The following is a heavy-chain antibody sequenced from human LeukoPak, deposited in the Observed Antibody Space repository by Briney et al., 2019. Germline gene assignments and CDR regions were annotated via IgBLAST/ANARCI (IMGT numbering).Heavy chain of an antibody. J-gene: IGHJ5*02. Sequence: SETLSLTCAVYGGSFSGYYWSWIRQPPGKGLEWIGEINHSGSTNYNPSLKSRVTISVDTSKNQFSLKLSSVTAADMAVYYCARENYSSSTIDWFDPWGQGTLVTVSS. CDR3: ARENYSSSTIDWFDP. CDR1: GGSFSGYY. CDR2: INHSGST. D-gene: IGHD6-13*01. V-gene: IGHV4-34*01.